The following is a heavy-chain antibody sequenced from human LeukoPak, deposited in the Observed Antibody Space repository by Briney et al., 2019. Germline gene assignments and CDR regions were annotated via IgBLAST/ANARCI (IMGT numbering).Heavy chain of an antibody. CDR2: ISYDGSNK. V-gene: IGHV3-30*18. J-gene: IGHJ4*02. CDR1: GFTFSSYG. CDR3: AKDQGGGSSWYTA. D-gene: IGHD6-13*01. Sequence: PGRPLRLSCAASGFTFSSYGMHWVRQAPGKGLEWVAVISYDGSNKYYADSVKGRFTISRDNSKNTLYLQMNSLRAEDTAVYYCAKDQGGGSSWYTAWGQGTLVTVSS.